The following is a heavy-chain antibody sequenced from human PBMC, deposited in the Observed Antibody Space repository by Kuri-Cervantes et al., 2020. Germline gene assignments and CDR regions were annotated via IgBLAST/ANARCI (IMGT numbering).Heavy chain of an antibody. D-gene: IGHD2-15*01. Sequence: GESLKISCAASGFTFDDYAMHWVRQAPGKGLEWVAVISYDGSNKYYADSVKGRFTISRDNSKNTLYLQMNSLRAEDTAVYYCARDKVVVVVAATYYYYYGMDVWGQGTTVTVSS. CDR3: ARDKVVVVVAATYYYYYGMDV. CDR2: ISYDGSNK. J-gene: IGHJ6*02. V-gene: IGHV3-30-3*01. CDR1: GFTFDDYA.